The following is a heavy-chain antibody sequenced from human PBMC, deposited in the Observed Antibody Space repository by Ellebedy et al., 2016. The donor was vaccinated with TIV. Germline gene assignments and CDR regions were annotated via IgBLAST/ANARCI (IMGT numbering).Heavy chain of an antibody. Sequence: PGGSLRLSCIGSGFTFGSFDMTWVRQAPGKGLEWVSRISGSGGTTYHADSVKGRFTISRDNSKKTLYLQMNSLRVEDTAVYYCAKELRGPFDYWGQGTLVNVSS. J-gene: IGHJ4*02. V-gene: IGHV3-23*01. CDR3: AKELRGPFDY. CDR1: GFTFGSFD. CDR2: ISGSGGTT.